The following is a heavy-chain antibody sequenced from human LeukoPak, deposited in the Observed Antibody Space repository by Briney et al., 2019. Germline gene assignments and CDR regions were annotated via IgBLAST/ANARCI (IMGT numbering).Heavy chain of an antibody. CDR2: IYYSGST. Sequence: SETLSLTCTVSGDSISSYYWSWIRQPPGKGLEWIGYIYYSGSTNYNPSLKSRVTISVDTSKNQFSLKLSSVTAADTAVYYCARRNYYGSSGYYHGWYFDLWGRGTLVTVSS. J-gene: IGHJ2*01. CDR3: ARRNYYGSSGYYHGWYFDL. V-gene: IGHV4-59*08. D-gene: IGHD3-22*01. CDR1: GDSISSYY.